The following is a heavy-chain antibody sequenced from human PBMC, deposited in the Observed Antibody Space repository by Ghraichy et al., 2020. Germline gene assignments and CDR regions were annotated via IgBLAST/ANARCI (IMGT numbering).Heavy chain of an antibody. V-gene: IGHV3-53*01. D-gene: IGHD6-19*01. CDR3: AREVGVAGTPDY. CDR2: IYIGDST. Sequence: GGSLRLSCAASGFTVSSNYMSWVRQAPGRGLEWVSVIYIGDSTYYADSVKGRFTISRDNSRNTLYLQMNSLRAEDTAVYYCAREVGVAGTPDYWGQGTLVTVSS. CDR1: GFTVSSNY. J-gene: IGHJ4*02.